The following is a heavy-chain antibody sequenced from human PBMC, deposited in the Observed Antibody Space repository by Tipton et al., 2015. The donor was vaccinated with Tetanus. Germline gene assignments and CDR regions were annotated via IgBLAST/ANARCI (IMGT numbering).Heavy chain of an antibody. V-gene: IGHV1-2*06. CDR1: GYTFTGYY. CDR3: ARDPLWIQLWPFDY. CDR2: INPNSGGT. D-gene: IGHD5-18*01. Sequence: QLVQSGAEVKKPGASVKVSCKASGYTFTGYYMHWVRQAPGQGLEWMGRINPNSGGTNYAQKFQGRVTMTRDTSISTAYMELSRLRSDDAAVYYCARDPLWIQLWPFDYWGQGTLVTVSS. J-gene: IGHJ4*02.